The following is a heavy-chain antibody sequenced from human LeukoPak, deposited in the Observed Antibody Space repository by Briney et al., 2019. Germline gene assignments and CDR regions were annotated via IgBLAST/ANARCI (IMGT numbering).Heavy chain of an antibody. J-gene: IGHJ3*02. CDR2: IYYSGST. Sequence: PSETLSLTCTVSGGSISSYYWSWIRHPPGKGLEWIGYIYYSGSTIYNPSLKSRVTISVDTAKNQFSLKLSSVTAADTGVYYCARGTYGDYVISAFDIWGQGTMVTVSS. V-gene: IGHV4-59*01. D-gene: IGHD4-17*01. CDR1: GGSISSYY. CDR3: ARGTYGDYVISAFDI.